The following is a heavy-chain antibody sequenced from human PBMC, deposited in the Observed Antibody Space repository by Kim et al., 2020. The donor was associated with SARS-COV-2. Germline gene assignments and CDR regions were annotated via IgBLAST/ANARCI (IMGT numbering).Heavy chain of an antibody. Sequence: NPSLQSRVNITADISKNQFSLTLTSVTAADTAVYYCAAAGYTYSQSYFDYWGPGLLVTVSS. J-gene: IGHJ4*02. D-gene: IGHD5-18*01. V-gene: IGHV4-4*07. CDR3: AAAGYTYSQSYFDY.